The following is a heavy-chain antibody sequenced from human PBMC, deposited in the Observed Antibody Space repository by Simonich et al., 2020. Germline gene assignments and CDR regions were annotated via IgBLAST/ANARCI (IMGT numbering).Heavy chain of an antibody. J-gene: IGHJ3*02. CDR3: AREGAGNDAFDI. CDR2: ITNDGSNK. Sequence: QVQLVESGGGVVQPGRSLRLSCAASGFTFSSYAMHWVRQAPGKGVEWVAVITNDGSNKNYADSVKGRFTISRDNSKNTLYLQMNSLRAEDTAVYYCAREGAGNDAFDIWGQGTMVTVSS. V-gene: IGHV3-30*04. D-gene: IGHD1-26*01. CDR1: GFTFSSYA.